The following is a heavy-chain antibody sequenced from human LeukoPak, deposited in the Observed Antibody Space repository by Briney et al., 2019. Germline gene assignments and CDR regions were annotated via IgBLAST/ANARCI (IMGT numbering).Heavy chain of an antibody. V-gene: IGHV1-58*01. J-gene: IGHJ6*02. Sequence: GSSVKVSCKGSVYTLTSSALQWVRQARGERREWIGWIVVGSGNTNNAQKFQGRVTITRDMSTSTAYMELSSLRAEDTAVYYCAAAVRDRGYSGYVVYYYYGMDVWGQGTTVTVSS. D-gene: IGHD5-12*01. CDR3: AAAVRDRGYSGYVVYYYYGMDV. CDR2: IVVGSGNT. CDR1: VYTLTSSA.